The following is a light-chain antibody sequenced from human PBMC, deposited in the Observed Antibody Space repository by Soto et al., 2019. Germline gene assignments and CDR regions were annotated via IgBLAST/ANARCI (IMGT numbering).Light chain of an antibody. CDR1: QSITSY. Sequence: DIQMTQSPSSLSASVGDSVTITCRASQSITSYLNWYQQKPGQAPKLLIYAASSLQSGVPSRFRGGGFRTEFTLNISSLQPDDFATYYCQQSYNSPSLTFGGGTRL. J-gene: IGKJ4*01. CDR3: QQSYNSPSLT. V-gene: IGKV1-39*01. CDR2: AAS.